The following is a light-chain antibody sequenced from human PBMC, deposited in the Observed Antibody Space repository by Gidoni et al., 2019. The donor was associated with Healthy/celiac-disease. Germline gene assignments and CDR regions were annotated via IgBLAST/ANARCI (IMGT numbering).Light chain of an antibody. V-gene: IGKV3-15*01. J-gene: IGKJ1*01. CDR1: QSVSSN. CDR2: GAS. Sequence: EIVMTQSPATLSVSPGERATLSCRASQSVSSNLAWYQQKPGQAPRLLIYGASTRATGIPSRFSGSWSGTEFTRTISSLQSEDFAVYYCQQYNNWPRTFGQXTKVEIK. CDR3: QQYNNWPRT.